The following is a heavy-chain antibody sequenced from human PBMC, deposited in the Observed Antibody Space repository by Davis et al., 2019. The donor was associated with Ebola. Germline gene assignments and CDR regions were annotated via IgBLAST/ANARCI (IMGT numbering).Heavy chain of an antibody. Sequence: MPGGSLRLSCAVYGGSFSGYYWSWIRQPPGKGLAWIGEINHSGSTNYNPSLKSRVTISVDRSKNQFSLKLSSVTAADTAVYYCARDRGRSGPNGHYYYGMDVWGQGTTVSVSS. D-gene: IGHD3-3*01. CDR3: ARDRGRSGPNGHYYYGMDV. V-gene: IGHV4-34*01. CDR1: GGSFSGYY. CDR2: INHSGST. J-gene: IGHJ6*02.